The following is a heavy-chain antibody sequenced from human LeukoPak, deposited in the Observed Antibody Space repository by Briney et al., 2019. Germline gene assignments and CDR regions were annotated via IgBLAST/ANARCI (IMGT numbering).Heavy chain of an antibody. CDR1: GFTFSSYA. D-gene: IGHD2-15*01. J-gene: IGHJ4*02. CDR3: AKSLGYCSGGSCYSSCDFDY. Sequence: GGSLRLSCAASGFTFSSYAMSWVRQAPGKGLEWVSAISGSGGSTYYADSVKGRLTISRDNSKNTLYLQMNSLRAEDTAVYYCAKSLGYCSGGSCYSSCDFDYWGQGTLVTVSS. CDR2: ISGSGGST. V-gene: IGHV3-23*01.